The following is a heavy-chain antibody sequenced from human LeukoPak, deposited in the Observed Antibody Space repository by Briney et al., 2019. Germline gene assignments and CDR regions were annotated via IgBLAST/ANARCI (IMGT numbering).Heavy chain of an antibody. D-gene: IGHD6-19*01. Sequence: PGGSLRLSCAASGFTFSSYAMGWVRQAPGKGLEWVSSIGGSGGGTYYADSVKGRFTISRDNSKNTLYLQMNSLRAEDTAVYYCARSPYSSGWYLRIPQFDYWGQGALVTVSS. V-gene: IGHV3-23*01. J-gene: IGHJ4*02. CDR1: GFTFSSYA. CDR2: IGGSGGGT. CDR3: ARSPYSSGWYLRIPQFDY.